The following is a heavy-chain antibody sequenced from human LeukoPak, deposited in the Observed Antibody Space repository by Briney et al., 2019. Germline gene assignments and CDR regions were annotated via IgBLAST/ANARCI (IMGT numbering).Heavy chain of an antibody. V-gene: IGHV3-30*02. J-gene: IGHJ4*02. CDR1: GFTFSSHG. CDR3: AKDLVSYDSSGYPFDY. Sequence: QTGGSLRLSCAASGFTFSSHGMHWVRQGPGKGLEWVAVIWYDGTNKYYADSVKGRFTISRDNSKNTLYLQMNSLRAEDTAVYYCAKDLVSYDSSGYPFDYWGQGTLVTVSS. CDR2: IWYDGTNK. D-gene: IGHD3-22*01.